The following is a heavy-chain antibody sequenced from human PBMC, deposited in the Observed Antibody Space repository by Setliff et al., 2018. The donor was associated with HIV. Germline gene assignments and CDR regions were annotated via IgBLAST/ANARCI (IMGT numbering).Heavy chain of an antibody. D-gene: IGHD5-18*01. J-gene: IGHJ4*02. CDR3: ARTRGYTYGYIDS. CDR1: GGSISSSSYY. CDR2: IYYSGST. V-gene: IGHV4-39*01. Sequence: SETLSLTCTVSGGSISSSSYYWGWIRQPPGKGLEWIGSIYYSGSTYYNPSLKSRVTISVDTSKNQFSLRLSSVTAADTAVYYCARTRGYTYGYIDSWGQGTLVTVSS.